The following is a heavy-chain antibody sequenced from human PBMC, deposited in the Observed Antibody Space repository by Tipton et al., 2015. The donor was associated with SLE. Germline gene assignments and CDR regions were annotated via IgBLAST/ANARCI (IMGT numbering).Heavy chain of an antibody. J-gene: IGHJ4*02. CDR3: AKGGDYDSSGYAPFDY. CDR2: IRYDGSNK. D-gene: IGHD3-22*01. V-gene: IGHV3-30*02. CDR1: GFTFSSYG. Sequence: GSLRLSCAASGFTFSSYGMHWVRQAPGKGLEWVAFIRYDGSNKYYADSVKGRFTISRDNSKNTLYLQMNSLRAEDTAVYYCAKGGDYDSSGYAPFDYWGQGTLVTVSS.